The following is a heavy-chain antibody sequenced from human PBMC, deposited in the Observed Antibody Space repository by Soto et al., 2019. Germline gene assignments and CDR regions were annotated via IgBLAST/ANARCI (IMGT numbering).Heavy chain of an antibody. CDR2: IWSDGINT. J-gene: IGHJ6*02. CDR1: GFTFSSHG. D-gene: IGHD6-19*01. CDR3: ARKQSTGIYYYYFGMDA. V-gene: IGHV3-33*01. Sequence: GGSLRLSCAASGFTFSSHGMHWVRQAPGKGLEWVSGIWSDGINTYFADSVKGRFTISRDNSKNTLYLQMNSLRVEDSAIYYCARKQSTGIYYYYFGMDAWGQGTTVTVS.